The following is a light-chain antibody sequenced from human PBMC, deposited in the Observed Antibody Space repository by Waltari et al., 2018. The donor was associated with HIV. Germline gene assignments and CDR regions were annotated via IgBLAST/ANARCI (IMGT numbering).Light chain of an antibody. V-gene: IGKV1-39*01. J-gene: IGKJ4*01. CDR3: QQNYITPLT. Sequence: DIQMTQSPSSLSASVGDRVTITCRASQSISTYLNWYQQKPGKAPKPLIYAASKLQSGVPSRFSGSGSVTDFTLTISSLQPEDSATYYCQQNYITPLTFGGGAKVEIK. CDR2: AAS. CDR1: QSISTY.